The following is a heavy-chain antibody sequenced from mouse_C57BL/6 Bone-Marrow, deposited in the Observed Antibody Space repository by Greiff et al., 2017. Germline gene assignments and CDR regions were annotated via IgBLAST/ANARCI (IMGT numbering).Heavy chain of an antibody. D-gene: IGHD1-1*01. CDR1: GFTFCDYG. Sequence: VQVVASGGGLVKPGGSLKLSCAASGFTFCDYGMHWVRQAPEKGLEWVAYISSGSSTIYYSDTVKGRFTISRDNAQNTLFLQMTSLRSEDTAMYYCAGSSYAMDYWGKGTSVTVSS. CDR2: ISSGSSTI. J-gene: IGHJ4*01. CDR3: AGSSYAMDY. V-gene: IGHV5-17*01.